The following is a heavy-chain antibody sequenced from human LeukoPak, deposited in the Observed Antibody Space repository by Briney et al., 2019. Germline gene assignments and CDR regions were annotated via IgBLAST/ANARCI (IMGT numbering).Heavy chain of an antibody. CDR2: IYYSGST. D-gene: IGHD6-13*01. CDR1: GGSISSYY. J-gene: IGHJ4*02. CDR3: ATGLQSSCYRPYFDY. Sequence: PSETLSLTCTVSGGSISSYYWSWIRQPPGKGLEWIGYIYYSGSTNYNPSLKGRVTISVDTSKNQFSLKLTSVTAADTAVYYCATGLQSSCYRPYFDYWGQGTLVTVST. V-gene: IGHV4-59*01.